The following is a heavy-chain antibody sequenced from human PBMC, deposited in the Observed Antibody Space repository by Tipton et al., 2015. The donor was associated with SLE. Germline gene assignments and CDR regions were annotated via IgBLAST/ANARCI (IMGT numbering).Heavy chain of an antibody. V-gene: IGHV5-51*01. CDR3: VALSLSMASAGTPDY. Sequence: QLVQSGAEVKKPGESLRISCKGSGYSFTSYWIGWVRQMPGKGLEWMGIIYPGDSDTRYSPSFQGQVTISADKSITTAYLHWSSLKASDTAMYYCVALSLSMASAGTPDYWGQGTLVTVSS. D-gene: IGHD6-13*01. CDR2: IYPGDSDT. CDR1: GYSFTSYW. J-gene: IGHJ4*02.